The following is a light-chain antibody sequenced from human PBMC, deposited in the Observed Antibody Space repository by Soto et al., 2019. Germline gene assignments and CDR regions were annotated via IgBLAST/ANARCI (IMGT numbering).Light chain of an antibody. J-gene: IGKJ1*01. CDR2: GAS. Sequence: EIVMTQSPATLSVSPGERATLSCRASQSVRINVAWYQQKLGQAPRLLIYGASTRASGIPVRFSGSGSGTEFALAISGLQSEDFAIYYCQQYSNWPSRTFGQGTRVDI. CDR1: QSVRIN. CDR3: QQYSNWPSRT. V-gene: IGKV3-15*01.